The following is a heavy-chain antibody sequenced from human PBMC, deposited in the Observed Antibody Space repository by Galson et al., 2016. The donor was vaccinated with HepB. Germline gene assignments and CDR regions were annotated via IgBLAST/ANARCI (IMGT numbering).Heavy chain of an antibody. Sequence: SLRLSCAASGFTVSSKYMSWVRQAPGKGLEWVSVIYSGGSAYYADSVKGRFTISRDNSNNTLYLQMNSLRAEDTALYYCARTTIRYFDWSPVDYWGQGTLVTVSS. D-gene: IGHD3-9*01. CDR1: GFTVSSKY. J-gene: IGHJ4*02. V-gene: IGHV3-53*05. CDR3: ARTTIRYFDWSPVDY. CDR2: IYSGGSA.